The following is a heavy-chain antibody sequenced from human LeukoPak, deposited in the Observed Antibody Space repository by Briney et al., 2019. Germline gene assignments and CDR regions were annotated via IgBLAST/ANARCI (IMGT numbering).Heavy chain of an antibody. J-gene: IGHJ4*01. CDR2: IPSTGETT. V-gene: IGHV3-21*04. CDR3: PKGQEVKDGVFDS. CDR1: GFTFSSYW. Sequence: GGSLRLSCAASGFTFSSYWMHWVRQAPGKGLEWVSSIPSTGETTYNAASVKGRFTISRDNARQPLFLQMNSLRVDDSAMYYCPKGQEVKDGVFDSWGHGTPVTVSS. D-gene: IGHD3-10*01.